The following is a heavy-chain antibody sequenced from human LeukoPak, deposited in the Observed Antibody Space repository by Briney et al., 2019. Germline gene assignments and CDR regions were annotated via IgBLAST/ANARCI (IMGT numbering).Heavy chain of an antibody. CDR1: GFTFSSYA. V-gene: IGHV3-30-3*01. J-gene: IGHJ4*02. Sequence: GRSLRLSCAASGFTFSSYAMHWVRQAPGKGLEWVAVISYDGSNKYYADSVKGRFTISRDNSKNTLYLQMNSLRAEDTAVYYCARTGERCLQLYFDYWGQGTLVTVSS. CDR2: ISYDGSNK. D-gene: IGHD5-24*01. CDR3: ARTGERCLQLYFDY.